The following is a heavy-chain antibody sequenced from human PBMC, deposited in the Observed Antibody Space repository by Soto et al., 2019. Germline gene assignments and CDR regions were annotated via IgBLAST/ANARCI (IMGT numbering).Heavy chain of an antibody. CDR1: GYTFTSYG. Sequence: QVQVVQSGAEVKKPGASVKVSCKASGYTFTSYGISWVRQAPGQGLEWMGWINTYNGNANYAQNLQGRVTMTTDTSTSTAYMEVRSLRSDDTAVYYCAREKYGDYAYWGQGTLVTVSS. D-gene: IGHD4-17*01. V-gene: IGHV1-18*01. CDR3: AREKYGDYAY. J-gene: IGHJ4*02. CDR2: INTYNGNA.